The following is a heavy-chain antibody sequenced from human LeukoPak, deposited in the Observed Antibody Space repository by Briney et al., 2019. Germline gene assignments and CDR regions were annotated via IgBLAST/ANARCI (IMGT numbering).Heavy chain of an antibody. CDR2: TNHSGST. CDR3: ARVPPYGSGRGYFDY. J-gene: IGHJ4*02. CDR1: GGSFSGYY. V-gene: IGHV4-34*01. Sequence: SETLSLTCAVYGGSFSGYYWSWIRQPPGKGLEWIGETNHSGSTNYNPSLKSRVTISVDTSKNQFSLKLGSVTAADTAVYYCARVPPYGSGRGYFDYWGQGTLVTVSS. D-gene: IGHD3-10*01.